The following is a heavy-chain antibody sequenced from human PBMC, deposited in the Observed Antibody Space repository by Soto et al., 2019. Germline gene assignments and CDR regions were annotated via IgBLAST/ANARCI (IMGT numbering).Heavy chain of an antibody. V-gene: IGHV3-48*01. CDR1: GFTFSGYS. D-gene: IGHD2-8*02. CDR3: ASDSVVYASYFYYYYMDV. CDR2: ISSSSDTI. J-gene: IGHJ6*03. Sequence: GGSLRLSCAASGFTFSGYSMNWVRQDKGKGLEWVSYISSSSDTIYYADSVKGRFTISRDNAKNSLYLQMNSLRAEDTAVYYCASDSVVYASYFYYYYMDVWGKGTTVTVSS.